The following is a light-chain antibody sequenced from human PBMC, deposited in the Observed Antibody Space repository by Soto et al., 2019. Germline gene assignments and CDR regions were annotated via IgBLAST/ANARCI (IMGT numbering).Light chain of an antibody. J-gene: IGLJ3*02. V-gene: IGLV1-44*01. CDR2: STT. CDR3: GASDNSLKGWV. CDR1: TSNIGSNT. Sequence: QSVLTQPPSASGTPGQKVIISCSGNTSNIGSNTVNWYQQFPGTAPKFLIFSTTQRPSGVPARFSGSKSGTSASLAIGGLQPDDEAHYYCGASDNSLKGWVFGGGTQLTVL.